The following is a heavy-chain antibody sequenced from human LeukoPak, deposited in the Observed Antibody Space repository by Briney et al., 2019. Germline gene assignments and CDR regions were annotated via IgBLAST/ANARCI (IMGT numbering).Heavy chain of an antibody. CDR3: ARDPGYSYGAYYYYYGMDV. CDR1: GGSISSYY. CDR2: IYYSGST. D-gene: IGHD5-18*01. J-gene: IGHJ6*04. V-gene: IGHV4-59*01. Sequence: SETLSLTCTVSGGSISSYYWSWIRQPPGKGLEWIGYIYYSGSTNYNPSLKSRVTISVDTSKNQLSLKLSSVTAADTAVYYCARDPGYSYGAYYYYYGMDVWGKGTTVTVSS.